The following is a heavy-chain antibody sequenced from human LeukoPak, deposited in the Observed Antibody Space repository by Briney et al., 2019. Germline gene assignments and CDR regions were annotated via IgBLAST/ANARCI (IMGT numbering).Heavy chain of an antibody. J-gene: IGHJ4*02. CDR3: ARRLRWELPYYFDY. CDR2: IYPGDSDT. Sequence: PGESLKISCKGSGYSFTSYWIGWVRQLPGKDLEWMGIIYPGDSDTRYSPAFQGQVTVSADKSISTAYLQWSSLKASDTAMYYCARRLRWELPYYFDYWGQGTLVTVSS. CDR1: GYSFTSYW. D-gene: IGHD2-15*01. V-gene: IGHV5-51*01.